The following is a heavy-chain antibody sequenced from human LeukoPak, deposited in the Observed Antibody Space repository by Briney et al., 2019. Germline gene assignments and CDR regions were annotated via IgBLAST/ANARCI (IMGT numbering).Heavy chain of an antibody. CDR2: ISWNSGSI. D-gene: IGHD3-22*01. CDR3: AKDISYDSSGPRHAFDI. Sequence: PGGSLRLSCAASGFTFDDYAMHWVRQAPGKGLEWVSGISWNSGSIGYADSVKGRFTISRDNAKNSLYLQMNSLRAEDTALYYCAKDISYDSSGPRHAFDIWGQGTMVTVSS. V-gene: IGHV3-9*01. CDR1: GFTFDDYA. J-gene: IGHJ3*02.